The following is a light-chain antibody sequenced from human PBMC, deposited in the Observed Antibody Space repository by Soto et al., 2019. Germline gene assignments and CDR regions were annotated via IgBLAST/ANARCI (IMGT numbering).Light chain of an antibody. J-gene: IGKJ4*01. CDR3: QQLESYPST. CDR1: QSISSW. Sequence: DIQMTQSPSTLSASVGDRVTITCRASQSISSWLAWYQQKPGKAPKLLIYKASTLKSGVPSRFSGSGSGTEFTLTISSLQPDDFATYYCQQLESYPSTFGGGTKVDI. CDR2: KAS. V-gene: IGKV1-5*03.